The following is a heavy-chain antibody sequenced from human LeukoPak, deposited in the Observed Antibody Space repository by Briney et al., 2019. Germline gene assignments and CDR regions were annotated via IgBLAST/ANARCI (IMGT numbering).Heavy chain of an antibody. J-gene: IGHJ4*02. CDR1: GGSFSSSGYY. CDR3: AKVGQQLVYFDY. V-gene: IGHV3-23*01. Sequence: ETLSLTCTVSGGSFSSSGYYWGWIRQPPGKGLEWVSAISGSGGSTYYADSVKGRFTISRDNSKNTLYLQMNSLRAEDTAVYYCAKVGQQLVYFDYWGQGTLVTVSS. CDR2: ISGSGGST. D-gene: IGHD6-13*01.